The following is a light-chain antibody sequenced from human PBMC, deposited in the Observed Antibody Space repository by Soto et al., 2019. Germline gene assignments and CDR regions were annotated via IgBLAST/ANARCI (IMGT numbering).Light chain of an antibody. Sequence: DIQMTQSPSSLSASIGDRITITCRASQSISTYLNWYQQKPGKAPRLLIYGASTLQNGVPSRFSGSGSATDYTLTISSLQPEDFATYSCQRSFITPPLTFGGGTKVEMK. CDR1: QSISTY. CDR3: QRSFITPPLT. V-gene: IGKV1-39*01. J-gene: IGKJ4*01. CDR2: GAS.